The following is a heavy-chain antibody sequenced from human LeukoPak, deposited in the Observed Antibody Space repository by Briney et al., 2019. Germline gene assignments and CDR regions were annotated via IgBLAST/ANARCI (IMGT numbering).Heavy chain of an antibody. D-gene: IGHD4-4*01. CDR3: ARGMAVTGYYFDY. V-gene: IGHV6-1*01. J-gene: IGHJ4*02. CDR1: GDSVSSNTVA. Sequence: SQTLSVTCAISGDSVSSNTVAWNWIRQSPSRGLEGLGRTYYRSKWYNDYVVSVKSRITINPDTSKNQFSLQLNSVTPEDTAVYYCARGMAVTGYYFDYWGQGTLVTVSS. CDR2: TYYRSKWYN.